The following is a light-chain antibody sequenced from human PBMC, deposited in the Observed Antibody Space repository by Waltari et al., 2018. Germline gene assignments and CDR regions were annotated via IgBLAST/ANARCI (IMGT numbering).Light chain of an antibody. CDR3: QAWDSSRGYV. CDR2: QDS. CDR1: NLDNKY. J-gene: IGLJ1*01. Sequence: SYEVTQPPSVSVSPGQTASITCSGANLDNKYVYWYQQKAGQSPALVIYQDSKRPSGIPERFSGSNSGNTATLTISGTQALDEADYYCQAWDSSRGYVFGTGTKVTVL. V-gene: IGLV3-1*01.